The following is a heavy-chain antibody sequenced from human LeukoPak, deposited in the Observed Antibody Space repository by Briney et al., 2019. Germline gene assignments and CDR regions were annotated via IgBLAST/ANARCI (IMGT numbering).Heavy chain of an antibody. CDR1: GGSISSSSYC. CDR2: IYYSGST. D-gene: IGHD3-3*01. V-gene: IGHV4-39*01. CDR3: ARRSESVYYDFWSGDAFDP. J-gene: IGHJ5*02. Sequence: SETLSLTCTVSGGSISSSSYCWGWIRQPPGKGLEWIGSIYYSGSTYYNPSLKSRVTISVDTSKNQFSLKLSSVTAADTAVYYCARRSESVYYDFWSGDAFDPWGQGTLVTVSS.